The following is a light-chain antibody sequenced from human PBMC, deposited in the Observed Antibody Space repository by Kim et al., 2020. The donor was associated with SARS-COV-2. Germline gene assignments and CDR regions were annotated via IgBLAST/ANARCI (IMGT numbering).Light chain of an antibody. J-gene: IGLJ3*02. CDR2: GKD. CDR1: NLRTYY. Sequence: ALGQTVRITCQGDNLRTYYASWYQRKPGQAAVLVLYGKDDRPSRIPDRFSGSGSGNTDSLSITGAQAEDEADYFGNSRDSSGNQWMFGGGTQLTV. CDR3: NSRDSSGNQWM. V-gene: IGLV3-19*01.